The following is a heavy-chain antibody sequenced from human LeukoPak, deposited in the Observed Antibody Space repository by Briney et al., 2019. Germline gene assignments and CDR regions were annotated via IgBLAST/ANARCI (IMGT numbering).Heavy chain of an antibody. Sequence: GGSLRLSCAASGFTFSSYWMHWVRQAPGKGLVWVSRINSDGSSTSYADSVKGRFTISRDNAKNTLYLQMNSLRAEDTAVYYCARSIRGGAPDYWGPGTLVTVSS. V-gene: IGHV3-74*01. J-gene: IGHJ4*02. CDR1: GFTFSSYW. CDR2: INSDGSST. D-gene: IGHD3-3*02. CDR3: ARSIRGGAPDY.